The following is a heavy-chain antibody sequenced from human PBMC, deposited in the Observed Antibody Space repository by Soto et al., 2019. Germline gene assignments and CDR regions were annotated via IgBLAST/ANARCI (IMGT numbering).Heavy chain of an antibody. D-gene: IGHD3-9*01. J-gene: IGHJ4*02. CDR3: TRVHTTGPVIPDY. V-gene: IGHV5-51*01. CDR1: GYSFTNYW. Sequence: PGESLKISCKGSGYSFTNYWIGWVRQMPGKGLEWMGIIYPGDSDTKYSPSFQGRFTISRDDSKSIAYLQMNSLKTEDTAFYYCTRVHTTGPVIPDYWGQGTPVTVSS. CDR2: IYPGDSDT.